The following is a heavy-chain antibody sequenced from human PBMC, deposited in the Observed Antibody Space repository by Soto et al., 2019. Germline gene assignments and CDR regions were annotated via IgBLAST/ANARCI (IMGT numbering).Heavy chain of an antibody. CDR3: ARGKLKRRWPYYYGMDV. J-gene: IGHJ6*02. Sequence: ASVKVSCKASGGTFSSYAISWVRQAPGQGLEWMGGIIPIFGTANYAQKFQGRVTITADKSTSTAYMELSSLRSEDTAVYYCARGKLKRRWPYYYGMDVWGQGTTVTVSS. CDR1: GGTFSSYA. CDR2: IIPIFGTA. D-gene: IGHD1-1*01. V-gene: IGHV1-69*06.